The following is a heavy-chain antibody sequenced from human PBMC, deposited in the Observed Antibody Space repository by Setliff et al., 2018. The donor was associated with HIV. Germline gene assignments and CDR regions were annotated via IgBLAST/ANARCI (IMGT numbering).Heavy chain of an antibody. CDR3: AREVNIPVRGITDDAFDI. V-gene: IGHV4-34*01. J-gene: IGHJ3*02. CDR1: GGSFSGYY. Sequence: PSETLSLTCTVYGGSFSGYYWSWIRQPPGMGLEWIGEINHSGSTNYNPSLKSRVTISVDTSKNQLSLKVNSVTAADTAVYYCAREVNIPVRGITDDAFDIWGQGTMVTVSS. D-gene: IGHD3-10*01. CDR2: INHSGST.